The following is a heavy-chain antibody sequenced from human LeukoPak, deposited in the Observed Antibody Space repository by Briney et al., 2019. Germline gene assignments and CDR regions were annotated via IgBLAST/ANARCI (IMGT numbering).Heavy chain of an antibody. D-gene: IGHD4-17*01. CDR1: GFTFSSYA. V-gene: IGHV3-30-3*01. Sequence: GGSLRLSCAASGFTFSSYAMHWVRQAPGKGLEWVAVISYDGSNKYYADSVKGRFTISRDNSKDTLYLQMNSLRAEDTAIYYCARFYNYGRHWGQGTLVTVSS. CDR3: ARFYNYGRH. CDR2: ISYDGSNK. J-gene: IGHJ4*02.